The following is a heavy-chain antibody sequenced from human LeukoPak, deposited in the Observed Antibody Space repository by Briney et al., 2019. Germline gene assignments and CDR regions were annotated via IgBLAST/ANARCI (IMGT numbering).Heavy chain of an antibody. CDR2: ISYDGSNK. V-gene: IGHV3-30*03. CDR1: GFTFSSYG. Sequence: GGSLRLSCAASGFTFSSYGMHWVRQAPGKGLEWVAVISYDGSNKYYADSVKGRFTISRDNSKNTLYLQMNSLRAEDTAVYYCARESDIVVVVAATLDYWGQGTLVTVSS. J-gene: IGHJ4*02. CDR3: ARESDIVVVVAATLDY. D-gene: IGHD2-15*01.